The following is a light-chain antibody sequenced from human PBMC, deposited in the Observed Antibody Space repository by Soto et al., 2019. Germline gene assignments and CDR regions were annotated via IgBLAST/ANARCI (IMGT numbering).Light chain of an antibody. CDR2: LGS. CDR3: MQALQTAVT. J-gene: IGKJ1*01. V-gene: IGKV2-28*01. CDR1: QSLLHSNGYNY. Sequence: DIVMTQSPLSLPVTPGEPASICCRSSQSLLHSNGYNYLDWYLQKPGQSPQLLIYLGSNRSSGVPDRFSGSGSGTDFTLKISRVEAEDVGVYYCMQALQTAVTFGQGTKV.